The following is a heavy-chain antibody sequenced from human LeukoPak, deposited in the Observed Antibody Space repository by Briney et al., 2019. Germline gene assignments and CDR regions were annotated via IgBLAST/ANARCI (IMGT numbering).Heavy chain of an antibody. D-gene: IGHD2-2*02. CDR1: GFTFSSSW. V-gene: IGHV3-7*01. J-gene: IGHJ4*02. CDR2: IKQDGSEE. Sequence: GGSLRLSCAASGFTFSSSWMSWVRQAPGKGLEWVANIKQDGSEEYYMDSVKGRFTISRDNAKNSLYLQMNSLRAEDTAVYYCARVLYTTYFDSWGQGTLVTVSS. CDR3: ARVLYTTYFDS.